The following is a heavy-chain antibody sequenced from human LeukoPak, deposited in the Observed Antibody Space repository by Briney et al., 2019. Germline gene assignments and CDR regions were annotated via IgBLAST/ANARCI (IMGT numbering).Heavy chain of an antibody. CDR3: AIPPGYCGNDCSFDH. CDR1: GYSFSNYW. Sequence: GESLKISCEGSGYSFSNYWIGWVRQMPGKGPGWMGIIYPGDYETRYSPSFQGLVTISVDKSNSTAYLQWSSLKASDTAMYYCAIPPGYCGNDCSFDHWGQGTLVTVSS. CDR2: IYPGDYET. V-gene: IGHV5-51*01. J-gene: IGHJ4*02. D-gene: IGHD2-21*02.